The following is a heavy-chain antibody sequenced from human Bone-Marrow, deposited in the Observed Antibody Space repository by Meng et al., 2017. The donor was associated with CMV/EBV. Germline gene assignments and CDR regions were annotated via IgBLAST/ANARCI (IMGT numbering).Heavy chain of an antibody. Sequence: LSCDASGFSFSSYGMHWVRQAPGKGLEWVAVVSYDGSNKYYADSVKGRFTISRDNSKNTLYLQMNSLRAEDTAVYYCARSGHHWYFDLWGRGTLVTVSS. V-gene: IGHV3-30*03. D-gene: IGHD1-26*01. CDR2: VSYDGSNK. CDR3: ARSGHHWYFDL. CDR1: GFSFSSYG. J-gene: IGHJ2*01.